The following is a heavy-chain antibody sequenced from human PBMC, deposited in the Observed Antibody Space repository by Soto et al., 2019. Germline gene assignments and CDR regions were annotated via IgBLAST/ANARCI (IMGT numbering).Heavy chain of an antibody. CDR3: ARVPHYDFWSGYYTGVNWYFDL. D-gene: IGHD3-3*01. CDR2: ISSSSSYI. CDR1: GFTFSSYS. V-gene: IGHV3-21*01. Sequence: GGSLRLSCAASGFTFSSYSMNWVRQAPGKGLEWVSSISSSSSYIYHADSVKGRFTISRDNAKNSLYLQMNSLRAEDTAVYYCARVPHYDFWSGYYTGVNWYFDLWGRGTLVTVSS. J-gene: IGHJ2*01.